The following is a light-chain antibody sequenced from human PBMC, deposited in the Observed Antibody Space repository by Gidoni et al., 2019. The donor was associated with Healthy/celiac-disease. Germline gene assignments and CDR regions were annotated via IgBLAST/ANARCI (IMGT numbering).Light chain of an antibody. CDR3: QQYYSTPWT. V-gene: IGKV4-1*01. Sequence: DIVMTQSPDYLAVSLGERATINCKSSQSVLYSSNNKNYLAWYQPKPGQPPKLLIYWASTRESGVPDRFSGSGSGTDVTLTISSLQAEDVAVYYCQQYYSTPWTFGQGTKVEIK. J-gene: IGKJ1*01. CDR2: WAS. CDR1: QSVLYSSNNKNY.